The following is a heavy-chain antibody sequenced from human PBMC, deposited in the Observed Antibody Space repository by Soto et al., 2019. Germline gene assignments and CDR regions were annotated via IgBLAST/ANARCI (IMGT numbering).Heavy chain of an antibody. V-gene: IGHV1-69*13. CDR2: IIPIFGTA. J-gene: IGHJ3*02. CDR3: ARLRRDYYDSSGYSEDAFDI. D-gene: IGHD3-22*01. CDR1: GGTFSSYA. Sequence: SVKVFCKASGGTFSSYAISWVRQAPGQGLEWMGGIIPIFGTANYAQKFQGRVTITADGSTSTAYMELSSLRSEDTAVYYCARLRRDYYDSSGYSEDAFDIWGQGTMVTVSS.